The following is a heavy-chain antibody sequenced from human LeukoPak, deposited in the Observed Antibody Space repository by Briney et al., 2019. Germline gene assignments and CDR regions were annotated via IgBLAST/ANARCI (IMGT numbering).Heavy chain of an antibody. V-gene: IGHV4-34*01. CDR1: GGSFSGYY. D-gene: IGHD2-2*02. J-gene: IGHJ5*02. Sequence: SETLSLTCAVYGGSFSGYYWSWIRQPPGKGLEWIGEINHSGSTNYNPSLKSRVTISVDTSKHQFSLKLRSVTAADTAVYFCAREKYGHCSSTSCYRPWFDPWSEGTLVTVSS. CDR3: AREKYGHCSSTSCYRPWFDP. CDR2: INHSGST.